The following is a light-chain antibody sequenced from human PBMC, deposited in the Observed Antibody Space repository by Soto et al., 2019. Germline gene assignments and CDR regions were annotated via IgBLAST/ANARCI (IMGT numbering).Light chain of an antibody. CDR3: QQYNSYSLT. CDR1: PGISTW. V-gene: IGKV1-5*03. J-gene: IGKJ4*01. CDR2: KAS. Sequence: SQMTQSPSTLSASVGDRITITCRASPGISTWLAWYQQKPGKAPKLLIYKASTLESGVPSRFSGSGSGTEFTLTISSLQPDDFATYYCQQYNSYSLTLGGGTKVDIK.